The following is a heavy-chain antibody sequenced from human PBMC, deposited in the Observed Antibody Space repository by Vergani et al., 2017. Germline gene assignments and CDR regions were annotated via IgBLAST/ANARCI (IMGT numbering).Heavy chain of an antibody. D-gene: IGHD5-18*01. CDR3: AKGGRYSYGTDYYYGMDV. CDR2: ISGSGGST. Sequence: EVQLVESGGGLVQPGGSLRLSCAASGFTFSSYAMSWVRQAPGKGLEWVSAISGSGGSTYYADSVKGRFTISRDNSKNTLYLQMNSLRAEDTAVYYCAKGGRYSYGTDYYYGMDVWGQGTTVTVSS. CDR1: GFTFSSYA. V-gene: IGHV3-23*04. J-gene: IGHJ6*02.